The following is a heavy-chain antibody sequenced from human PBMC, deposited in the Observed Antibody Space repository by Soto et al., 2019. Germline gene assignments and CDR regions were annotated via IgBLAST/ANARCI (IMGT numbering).Heavy chain of an antibody. Sequence: EVQLVESGGGLVQPGGSLKLSCAASGFTFSGSAMHWVRQASGKGLEWVGRIRSKANNYATAYGASVKGRFTISRDDSNNTAYLQMNSLKTEDTAVYYCSRQASDFWSGKPQYYMDVWGKGSTLTVSS. CDR1: GFTFSGSA. V-gene: IGHV3-73*01. J-gene: IGHJ6*03. D-gene: IGHD3-3*01. CDR2: IRSKANNYAT. CDR3: SRQASDFWSGKPQYYMDV.